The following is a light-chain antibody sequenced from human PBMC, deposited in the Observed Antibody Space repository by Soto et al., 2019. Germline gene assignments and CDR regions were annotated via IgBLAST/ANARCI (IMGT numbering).Light chain of an antibody. V-gene: IGLV1-40*01. Sequence: QSLLTQPPSVSGAPGQSVTISCIGSGSNIGAGYDVHWYQQLPGVAPKLLIFDTTNRPSGVPGRFSGSKSGASASLAITGLLPEDEADFFCQSFDTNLNAVVFGGGTKVTVL. CDR3: QSFDTNLNAVV. CDR1: GSNIGAGYD. CDR2: DTT. J-gene: IGLJ2*01.